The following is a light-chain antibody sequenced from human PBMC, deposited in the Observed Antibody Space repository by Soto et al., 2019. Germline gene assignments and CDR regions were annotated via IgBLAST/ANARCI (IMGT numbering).Light chain of an antibody. CDR3: QQYGSPGT. Sequence: EIVWTQSPGTLSLSPGERATLSCRASQSVSNNYLAWYQQKPGQAPRLLIYGASNRATGIPDRFSGSGSGTDFTLTISRLEPEDFAVYDCQQYGSPGTFGQGTKVDIK. CDR1: QSVSNNY. CDR2: GAS. V-gene: IGKV3-20*01. J-gene: IGKJ1*01.